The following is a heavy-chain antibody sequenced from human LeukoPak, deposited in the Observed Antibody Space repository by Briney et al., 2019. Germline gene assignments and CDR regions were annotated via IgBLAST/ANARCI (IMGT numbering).Heavy chain of an antibody. D-gene: IGHD3-3*01. V-gene: IGHV3-21*04. CDR2: ISSSSSYI. CDR1: GFTFSSYS. J-gene: IGHJ4*01. CDR3: TSPAHDFDIWSGYYSL. Sequence: AGGSLRLSCAASGFTFSSYSMNWVRQAPGKGLEWVSSISSSSSYIYYADSVKGRFTISRDDSKDTAYLQMNSLKPEDTAVYYCTSPAHDFDIWSGYYSLWGHGTQVTVSS.